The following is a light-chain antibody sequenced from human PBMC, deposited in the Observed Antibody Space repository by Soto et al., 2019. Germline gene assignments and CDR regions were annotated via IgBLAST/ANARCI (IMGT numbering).Light chain of an antibody. CDR2: AVT. V-gene: IGLV2-14*01. Sequence: QSALTQPASVSGSPGQSITISCTGTSSDVGGYNYVSWYQQHPGKAPKLMIYAVTDRPSGVSYRFSGSKSGNTASLTISGLQAEDEADYFCSSYSISTAYLFGTGTKVTVL. J-gene: IGLJ1*01. CDR3: SSYSISTAYL. CDR1: SSDVGGYNY.